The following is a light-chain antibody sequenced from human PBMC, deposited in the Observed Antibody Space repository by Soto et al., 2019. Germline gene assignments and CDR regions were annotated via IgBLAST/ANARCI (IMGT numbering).Light chain of an antibody. CDR3: QQYYSDFFT. CDR1: QSLLYSSNNKTY. Sequence: DIVMTQSPDSLTVSLGERATINCKSSQSLLYSSNNKTYLAWYQHRPGQSPKMLIFWASARESGVPDRLAGSGSETDFTLTISSLQAEDAAAYYCQQYYSDFFTFGQGTRLEIK. V-gene: IGKV4-1*01. J-gene: IGKJ2*01. CDR2: WAS.